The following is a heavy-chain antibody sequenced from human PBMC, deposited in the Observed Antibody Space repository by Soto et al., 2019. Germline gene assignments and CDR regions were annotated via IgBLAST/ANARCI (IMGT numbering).Heavy chain of an antibody. CDR1: GGSFSGYY. Sequence: SETLSLTCAVYGGSFSGYYWSWIRQPPGKGLEWIGEISHSGSTNYNPSLKSRVTISVDTSKNQFSLKLSSVTAADTAVYYCARGSKGGLGRPLDYWGQGTLVTVSS. CDR2: ISHSGST. CDR3: ARGSKGGLGRPLDY. J-gene: IGHJ4*02. V-gene: IGHV4-34*01. D-gene: IGHD2-15*01.